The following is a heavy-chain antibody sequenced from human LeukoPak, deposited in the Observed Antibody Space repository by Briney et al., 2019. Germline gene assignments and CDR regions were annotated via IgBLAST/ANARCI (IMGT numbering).Heavy chain of an antibody. CDR1: GGSFSGYY. Sequence: SETLSLTCAVYGGSFSGYYWSWIRQPPGKGLEWIGEINHSGSTNYNPSLKSRVTISVDTSKNQFSLKLSSVTAADTAVYYCARTIRFLEWLPSYYYYYMDVWGKGTTVTVSS. CDR2: INHSGST. V-gene: IGHV4-34*01. D-gene: IGHD3-3*01. CDR3: ARTIRFLEWLPSYYYYYMDV. J-gene: IGHJ6*03.